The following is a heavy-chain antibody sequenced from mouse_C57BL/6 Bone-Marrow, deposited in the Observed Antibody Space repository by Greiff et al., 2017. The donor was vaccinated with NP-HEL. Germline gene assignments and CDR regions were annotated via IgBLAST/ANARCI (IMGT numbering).Heavy chain of an antibody. CDR3: AKGAGNWYFDV. CDR2: INPSSGYT. V-gene: IGHV1-7*01. J-gene: IGHJ1*03. Sequence: QVHVKQSGAELAKPGASVKLSCKASGYTFTSYWMHWVQQRPGQGLEWIGYINPSSGYTKYNQKFKDKATLTADNSSSTAYMQLSGLTYEDSAVDYCAKGAGNWYFDVWGTGTTVTVSA. CDR1: GYTFTSYW.